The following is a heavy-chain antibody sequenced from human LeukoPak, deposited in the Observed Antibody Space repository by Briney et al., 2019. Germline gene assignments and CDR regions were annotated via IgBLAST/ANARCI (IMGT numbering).Heavy chain of an antibody. Sequence: GSQRLSCAASGFTFSSFAMHWVRQAPGKGLEYLSAIYSDGSRTYYADSVKGRFTISRDNSKNTLYFEMSSLRVEDTAVYYCVKSPGSGWPVWGQGTLLTVSS. J-gene: IGHJ4*02. V-gene: IGHV3-64D*06. CDR1: GFTFSSFA. CDR2: IYSDGSRT. CDR3: VKSPGSGWPV. D-gene: IGHD6-19*01.